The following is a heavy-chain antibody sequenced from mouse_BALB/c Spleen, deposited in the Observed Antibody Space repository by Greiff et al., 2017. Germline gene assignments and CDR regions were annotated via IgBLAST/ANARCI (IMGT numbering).Heavy chain of an antibody. J-gene: IGHJ4*01. CDR3: ARKEDYGNYGAMDY. Sequence: QVHVKQSGAELVRPGSSVKISCKASGYAFSSYWMNWVKQRPGQGLEWIGQIYPGDGDTNYNGKFKGKATLTADKSSSTAYMQLSSLTSEDSAVYFCARKEDYGNYGAMDYWGQGTSVTVSS. CDR2: IYPGDGDT. V-gene: IGHV1-80*01. CDR1: GYAFSSYW. D-gene: IGHD2-1*01.